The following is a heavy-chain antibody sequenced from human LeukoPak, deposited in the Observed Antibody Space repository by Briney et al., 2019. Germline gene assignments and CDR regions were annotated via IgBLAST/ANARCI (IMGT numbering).Heavy chain of an antibody. V-gene: IGHV1-69*05. D-gene: IGHD2-15*01. J-gene: IGHJ4*02. CDR3: ARAPGYCSGGSCLDY. Sequence: SVKVSCKASGYTFTNYGISWVRQAPGQGLEWMGRIIPIFGTANYAQKFQGRVTITTDESTSTAYMELSSLRSEDTAVYYCARAPGYCSGGSCLDYWGQGTLVTVSS. CDR2: IIPIFGTA. CDR1: GYTFTNYG.